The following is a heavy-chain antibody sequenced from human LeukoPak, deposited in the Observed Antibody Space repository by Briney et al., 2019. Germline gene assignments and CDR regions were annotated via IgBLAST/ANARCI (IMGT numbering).Heavy chain of an antibody. CDR2: IKEDGSAK. D-gene: IGHD3-3*01. Sequence: GGSLRLSCAAPGFTFIKSWMSSVRQTPEKGLEWVANIKEDGSAKDHADSVKGRFTISRDNAKNSLYLQMNSLRVEDTAIYYCAKDDDGYYWGQGILVTVSS. CDR3: AKDDDGYY. J-gene: IGHJ4*02. CDR1: GFTFIKSW. V-gene: IGHV3-7*01.